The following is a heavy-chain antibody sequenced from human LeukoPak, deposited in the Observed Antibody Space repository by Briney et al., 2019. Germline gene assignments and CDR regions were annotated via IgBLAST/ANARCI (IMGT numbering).Heavy chain of an antibody. J-gene: IGHJ5*02. CDR2: IIPIFGTA. CDR1: AATFSSYA. Sequence: GSAVKVCCKGSAATFSSYAISWVRQAPGQGLEWMGGIIPIFGTANYAQKVQGRVTITAAESTSTAYMELSSLRPEETAVYRCARGRTWFGELNWFAPWGQGPLVPVPS. CDR3: ARGRTWFGELNWFAP. V-gene: IGHV1-69*01. D-gene: IGHD3-10*01.